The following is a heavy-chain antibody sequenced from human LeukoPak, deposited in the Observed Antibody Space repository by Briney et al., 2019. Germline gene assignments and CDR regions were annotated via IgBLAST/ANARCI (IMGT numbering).Heavy chain of an antibody. CDR3: ARWGCSGGSCYSDY. D-gene: IGHD2-15*01. J-gene: IGHJ4*02. V-gene: IGHV4-39*01. CDR1: GGSISSSSYY. CDR2: IYYSGST. Sequence: PSETLSLTCTVSGGSISSSSYYWGWIRQPPGKGLEWIGSIYYSGSTYYNPSLKSRVTISVDTSKNQFSLKLSSVTVADTAVYYCARWGCSGGSCYSDYWGQGTLVTVSP.